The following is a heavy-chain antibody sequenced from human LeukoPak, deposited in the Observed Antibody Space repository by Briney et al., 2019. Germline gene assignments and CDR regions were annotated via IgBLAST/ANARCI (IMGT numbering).Heavy chain of an antibody. CDR2: IIPIFGTA. CDR3: ARGRDDSSGYYYYYYYMDV. CDR1: GGTFSSYA. D-gene: IGHD3-22*01. Sequence: SVKVSCKASGGTFSSYAISWVRQAPGQGLEWMGGIIPIFGTANYAQKFQGRVTITADESTSTAYMELSSLRSEDTAVYYCARGRDDSSGYYYYYYYMDVWGKGTTVTISS. V-gene: IGHV1-69*13. J-gene: IGHJ6*03.